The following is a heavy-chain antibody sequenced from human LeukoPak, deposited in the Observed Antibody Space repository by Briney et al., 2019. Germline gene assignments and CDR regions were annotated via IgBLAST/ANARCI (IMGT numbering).Heavy chain of an antibody. Sequence: SETLSLTCTVSGGSISSYYWSWIRQPPGKGLEWIGYIYYSGSTNYNPSLKSRVTISVDTSKNQFSLKLSSVTAADTAVYYCARLFYVRAFDIWGQGTMVTVSS. V-gene: IGHV4-59*12. D-gene: IGHD2-21*01. CDR2: IYYSGST. CDR3: ARLFYVRAFDI. CDR1: GGSISSYY. J-gene: IGHJ3*02.